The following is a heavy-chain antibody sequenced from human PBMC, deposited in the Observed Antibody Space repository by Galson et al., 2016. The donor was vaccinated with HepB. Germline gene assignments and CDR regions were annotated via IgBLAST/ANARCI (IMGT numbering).Heavy chain of an antibody. D-gene: IGHD4-17*01. V-gene: IGHV1-46*01. Sequence: SVKVSCKASGYTFTSYYMHWVRQAPGQGLEWLGIINPRDGTTSYAQEFQGRVTMTRDTSTSTVYMELSSLRFENMAIYYCARDTDSGDYGRGLDYWGQGTQVTVSS. CDR3: ARDTDSGDYGRGLDY. CDR1: GYTFTSYY. CDR2: INPRDGTT. J-gene: IGHJ4*02.